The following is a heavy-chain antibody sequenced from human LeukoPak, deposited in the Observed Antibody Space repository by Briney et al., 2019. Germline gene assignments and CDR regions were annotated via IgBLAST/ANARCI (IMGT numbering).Heavy chain of an antibody. CDR1: GFTFSSFW. D-gene: IGHD3-16*01. V-gene: IGHV3-74*01. Sequence: GGSLRLSCAASGFTFSSFWMHWGRQAPGKGLEWVSSIKGDGSSTNYADSVKGRFTTSRDNAKNTLYLQMNSLRAEDTAVYYCARGGGGLGYWGQGTLVTVSS. CDR2: IKGDGSST. CDR3: ARGGGGLGY. J-gene: IGHJ4*02.